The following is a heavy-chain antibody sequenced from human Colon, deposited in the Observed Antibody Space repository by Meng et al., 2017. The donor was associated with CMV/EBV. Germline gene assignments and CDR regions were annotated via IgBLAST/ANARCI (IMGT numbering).Heavy chain of an antibody. CDR2: INPYNGNT. D-gene: IGHD2-2*01. CDR3: AKCLLCTTTTCPYNWFDP. V-gene: IGHV1-18*04. J-gene: IGHJ5*02. Sequence: FNDSAISWVRQAPGQGLEWMGWINPYNGNTNYAQRLQGRVTMTTDTSSSTAYMELRSLTSDDTAVYYCAKCLLCTTTTCPYNWFDPWGQGTLVTVSS. CDR1: FNDSA.